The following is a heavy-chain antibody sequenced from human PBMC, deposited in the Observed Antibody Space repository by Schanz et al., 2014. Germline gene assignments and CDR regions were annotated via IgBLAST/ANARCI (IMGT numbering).Heavy chain of an antibody. CDR2: IYTSGST. J-gene: IGHJ3*02. Sequence: QVLLQESGPVLVKPSETLSLTCTVSGGSISSDVHYWSWVRQPAGKGLEWIGRIYTSGSTYYNPSLKSRVTIAVDTSKNQFSLNLSSATAADTAVYYCARDRGHGVLPGDIWGQGTMVTVSS. CDR1: GGSISSDVHY. V-gene: IGHV4-61*02. D-gene: IGHD3-10*01. CDR3: ARDRGHGVLPGDI.